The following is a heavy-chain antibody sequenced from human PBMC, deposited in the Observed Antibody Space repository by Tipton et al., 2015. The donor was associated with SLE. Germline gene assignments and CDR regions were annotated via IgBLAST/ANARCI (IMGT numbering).Heavy chain of an antibody. CDR3: ARVVAAAGTAFDI. CDR2: INHSGST. J-gene: IGHJ3*02. V-gene: IGHV4-34*01. D-gene: IGHD6-13*01. Sequence: LRLSCAVYGGSFSGYYWSWIRQPPGKGLEWIGEINHSGSTNYNPSLKSRVTIPVDTSKNQFSLKLSSVTAADTAVYYCARVVAAAGTAFDIWGQGTMVTVSS. CDR1: GGSFSGYY.